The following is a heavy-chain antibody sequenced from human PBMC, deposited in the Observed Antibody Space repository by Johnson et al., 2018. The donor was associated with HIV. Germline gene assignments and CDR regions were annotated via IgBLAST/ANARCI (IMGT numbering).Heavy chain of an antibody. J-gene: IGHJ3*01. CDR3: ARDGESQQLPLGDAFDV. D-gene: IGHD6-13*01. CDR2: IYSGGST. Sequence: VQLVESGGGLVQSGGSLRLSCGASGFSVSNTYMNWVRQAPGKGLEWVSVIYSGGSTYYAYSVRGRFTISRDNSKNTLYLQMSSLRAEDTAMYYCARDGESQQLPLGDAFDVWGQGTMVTVSS. CDR1: GFSVSNTY. V-gene: IGHV3-66*01.